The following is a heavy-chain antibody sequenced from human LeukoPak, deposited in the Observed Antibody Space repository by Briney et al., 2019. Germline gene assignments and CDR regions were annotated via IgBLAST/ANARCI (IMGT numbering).Heavy chain of an antibody. V-gene: IGHV4-34*01. J-gene: IGHJ5*02. Sequence: SETLSLTCAVYGGSFTTYYWSWIRQPPGKGLEWIGEINHSGSTNYNPSLKSRVTILVDTSKNQFSLKVSSVTAADTAVYYCVRQQLRSSGCSWGQGTLVTVSP. CDR3: VRQQLRSSGCS. CDR2: INHSGST. CDR1: GGSFTTYY. D-gene: IGHD3-10*01.